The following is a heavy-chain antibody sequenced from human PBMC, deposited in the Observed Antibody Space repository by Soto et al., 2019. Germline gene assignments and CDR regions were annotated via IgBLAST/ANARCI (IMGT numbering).Heavy chain of an antibody. CDR1: GYTFTSYY. CDR3: ASSGYYDSSRGWFDP. D-gene: IGHD3-22*01. V-gene: IGHV1-46*01. Sequence: QVQLVQSGAEVKKPGASVKVSCKASGYTFTSYYMHWVRQAPGQGLEWMGIINPSGGSTSYAQKFQGRVTMTRDTSTSTVYMELSSLRPEDTAVYYCASSGYYDSSRGWFDPWGQGTLVTVSS. J-gene: IGHJ5*02. CDR2: INPSGGST.